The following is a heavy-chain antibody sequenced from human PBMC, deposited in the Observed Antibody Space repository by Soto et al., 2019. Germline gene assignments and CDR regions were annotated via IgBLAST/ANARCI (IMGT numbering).Heavy chain of an antibody. J-gene: IGHJ4*02. CDR1: NDSVLTSIYY. D-gene: IGHD2-2*01. CDR2: IYYTGTT. CDR3: ARNWNLALVPAAYFDS. V-gene: IGHV4-39*01. Sequence: SETLSLTCTVSNDSVLTSIYYWAWIRQPPGKGLEWIGTIYYTGTTYYNPSLQSRVTISIDTSKNQFSLNLNSVTAADTAVYYCARNWNLALVPAAYFDSWGQGTMVTVSS.